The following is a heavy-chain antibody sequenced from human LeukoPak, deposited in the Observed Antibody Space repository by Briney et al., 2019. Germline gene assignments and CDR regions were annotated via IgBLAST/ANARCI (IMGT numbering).Heavy chain of an antibody. Sequence: EASVKLSCKASGYTFTSYDINWVRQATGQGLEWMGWMNPNSGNTSYAHTFQGRVTMTRNNSISTPYMELSSLRSEDTAVYYCARRWRQWLPRGANGLDPWGQGTLVTVSS. CDR3: ARRWRQWLPRGANGLDP. CDR2: MNPNSGNT. CDR1: GYTFTSYD. V-gene: IGHV1-8*01. J-gene: IGHJ5*02. D-gene: IGHD6-19*01.